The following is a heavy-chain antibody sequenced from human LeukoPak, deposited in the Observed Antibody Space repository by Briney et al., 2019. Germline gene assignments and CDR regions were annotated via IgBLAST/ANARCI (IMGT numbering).Heavy chain of an antibody. Sequence: PSETLSLTCSVSGDSIGTYFWSWIRQPPGKGLEWVGYIHYTGNTNYNPSLKSRVTISVDTSKNQFSLNLISVTAADTAVYYCARQAQYTFGYYYFDYWGLGTLVTDSS. V-gene: IGHV4-59*08. CDR1: GDSIGTYF. D-gene: IGHD5-18*01. CDR3: ARQAQYTFGYYYFDY. J-gene: IGHJ4*02. CDR2: IHYTGNT.